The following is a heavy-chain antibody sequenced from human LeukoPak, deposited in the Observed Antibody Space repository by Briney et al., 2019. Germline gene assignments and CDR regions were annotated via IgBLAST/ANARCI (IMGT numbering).Heavy chain of an antibody. J-gene: IGHJ4*02. CDR3: ARGNDY. Sequence: SETLSLTCAVYGGSFSGYYWSWIRQPPGKGLEWIGEINHSGSTNYNPSLKSRVTISVDTSKNQFSLKLSSVTAADTAVYYCARGNDYWGQGTLVTVSS. V-gene: IGHV4-34*01. CDR1: GGSFSGYY. CDR2: INHSGST.